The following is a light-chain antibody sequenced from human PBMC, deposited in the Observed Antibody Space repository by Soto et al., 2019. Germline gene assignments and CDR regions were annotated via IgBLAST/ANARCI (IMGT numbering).Light chain of an antibody. J-gene: IGKJ1*01. CDR1: QSVDSN. Sequence: ILMTQSPATVSVSPGESATLSCRASQSVDSNLAWYQQRPGQAPRLLISGASTRAPTIPARFSGSGSGTEFTLTISSLQSEDFAIYYCQQYNNWPRTFGQGTKVDIK. CDR3: QQYNNWPRT. V-gene: IGKV3-15*01. CDR2: GAS.